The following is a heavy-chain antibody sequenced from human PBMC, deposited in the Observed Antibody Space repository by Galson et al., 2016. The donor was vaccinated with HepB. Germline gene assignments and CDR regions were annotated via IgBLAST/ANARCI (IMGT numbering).Heavy chain of an antibody. CDR3: ARQHGPSGPTDWFDA. CDR2: IYWNDDK. CDR1: GFSLSTSEVG. V-gene: IGHV2-5*01. Sequence: PALVKPTQTLTLTCSFSGFSLSTSEVGVAWIRQPPGKALEWLALIYWNDDKRYSPSLKSRPNITKDTSKNQVVLTLTNMDPVDTSTYHCARQHGPSGPTDWFDAGGQGTLVTVSS. D-gene: IGHD4-17*01. J-gene: IGHJ5*02.